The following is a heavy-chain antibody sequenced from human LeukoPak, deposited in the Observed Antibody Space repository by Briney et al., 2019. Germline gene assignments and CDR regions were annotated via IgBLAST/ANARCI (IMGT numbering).Heavy chain of an antibody. CDR3: ARGGEGGYCSSTSCRSPWDMDV. CDR1: GFTFSSYS. J-gene: IGHJ6*03. Sequence: GGSLRLSCAASGFTFSSYSMNWVRQAPGKGLEWVSSISSSSSYIYYADSVKGRFTISRDNAKNSLYLQMNSLRAGDTAVYYCARGGEGGYCSSTSCRSPWDMDVWGKGTTVTVSS. D-gene: IGHD2-2*01. V-gene: IGHV3-21*01. CDR2: ISSSSSYI.